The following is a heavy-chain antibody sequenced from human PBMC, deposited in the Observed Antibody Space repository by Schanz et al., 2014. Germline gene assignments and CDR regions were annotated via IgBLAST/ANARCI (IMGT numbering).Heavy chain of an antibody. CDR1: GFTLSSYW. Sequence: EVKLVESGGGAVRPGGSLRLSCAASGFTLSSYWMHWVRQAPGKGLEWVSYISGTTTYTNYADSVKGRFTISRDNAKNSLYLQMNSLRAEDTAVYYCAREQIMAAAGLVDYWGQGTLVTVSS. J-gene: IGHJ4*02. D-gene: IGHD6-13*01. V-gene: IGHV3-21*05. CDR2: ISGTTTYT. CDR3: AREQIMAAAGLVDY.